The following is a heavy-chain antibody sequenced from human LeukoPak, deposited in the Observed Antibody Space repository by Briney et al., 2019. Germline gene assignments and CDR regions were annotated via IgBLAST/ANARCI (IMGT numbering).Heavy chain of an antibody. V-gene: IGHV4-38-2*01. D-gene: IGHD3-22*01. J-gene: IGHJ3*02. Sequence: PSETLSLTCAVSGYSISSGSYWGWIRQPPGKGLEWIGSIYHSGSTYYNPSLKSRVTISVHTSKNQFSLKLTSVTAADTAVYFCARRVVTIGDDAFDIWGQGTMVTVSS. CDR3: ARRVVTIGDDAFDI. CDR2: IYHSGST. CDR1: GYSISSGSY.